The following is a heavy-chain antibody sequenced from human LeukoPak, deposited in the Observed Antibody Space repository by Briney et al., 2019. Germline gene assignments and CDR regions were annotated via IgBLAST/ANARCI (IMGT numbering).Heavy chain of an antibody. CDR2: IYPGDSDT. CDR1: GSSFTSYW. J-gene: IGHJ5*02. V-gene: IGHV5-51*01. D-gene: IGHD3-10*01. CDR3: ARAAMVRGVIGWFDP. Sequence: GESLKISCKGSGSSFTSYWIGWVRQMPGKGLGWMGIIYPGDSDTRYSPSFQGQVTISADKSISTAYLQWSSLKASDTAMYYCARAAMVRGVIGWFDPWGQGTLVTVSS.